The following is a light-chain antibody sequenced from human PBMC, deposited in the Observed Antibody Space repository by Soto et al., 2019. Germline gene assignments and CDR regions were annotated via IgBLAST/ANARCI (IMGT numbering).Light chain of an antibody. V-gene: IGKV1-39*01. J-gene: IGKJ5*01. CDR1: QTISKY. CDR3: QQTYSPPSIT. CDR2: ATS. Sequence: DIQMTQSPSSLSASVGDSVTLTCRASQTISKYVNWFHQKPGKAPTLLMYATSSLPSGVPSRFSGSGSETDFALTINSLQPEDFAIYYCQQTYSPPSITFGQGTRLDIK.